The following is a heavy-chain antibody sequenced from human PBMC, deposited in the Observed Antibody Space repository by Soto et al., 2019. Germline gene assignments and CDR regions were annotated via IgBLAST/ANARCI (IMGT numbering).Heavy chain of an antibody. Sequence: QVQLVQSGAEVKKPGASVKVSCKASGYTFSSYGISWVRQAPGQGLEWMGWISAYNGNTNYAQKLQGRVTMTTDTSTSTAYMELRSLRSDDTAVYYCARSYCGGDCSVLYYYYGMDVWGQGNTVTVSS. CDR2: ISAYNGNT. V-gene: IGHV1-18*01. CDR3: ARSYCGGDCSVLYYYYGMDV. CDR1: GYTFSSYG. D-gene: IGHD2-21*02. J-gene: IGHJ6*02.